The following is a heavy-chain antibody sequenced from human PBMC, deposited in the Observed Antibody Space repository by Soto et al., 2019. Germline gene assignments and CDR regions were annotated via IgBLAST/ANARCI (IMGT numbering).Heavy chain of an antibody. D-gene: IGHD3-3*02. CDR1: GFTFSSYA. V-gene: IGHV3-23*04. CDR2: ISGSGGST. CDR3: AKAELFWSGYYPASYFDY. Sequence: VQLVESGGGVVQPGRSLRLSCAASGFTFSSYAMSWVRQAPGKGLEWVSAISGSGGSTYYADSVKGRFTISRDNSKNTLYLQMNSLRAEDTAVYYCAKAELFWSGYYPASYFDYWGQGTLVTVSS. J-gene: IGHJ4*02.